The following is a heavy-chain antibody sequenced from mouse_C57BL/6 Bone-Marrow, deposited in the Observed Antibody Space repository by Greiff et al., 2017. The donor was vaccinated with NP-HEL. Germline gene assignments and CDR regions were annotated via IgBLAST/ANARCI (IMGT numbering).Heavy chain of an antibody. CDR1: GFTFSSYA. J-gene: IGHJ2*01. CDR3: ARDDGYY. CDR2: ISDGGSYT. Sequence: EVQLVESGGGLVKPGGSLKLSCAASGFTFSSYAMSWVRQTPEKRLAWVATISDGGSYTYYPDNVKGRFTISRDNAKNNLYLQMSHLKSEDTAMYYCARDDGYYWGQGTTLTVSS. D-gene: IGHD2-3*01. V-gene: IGHV5-4*01.